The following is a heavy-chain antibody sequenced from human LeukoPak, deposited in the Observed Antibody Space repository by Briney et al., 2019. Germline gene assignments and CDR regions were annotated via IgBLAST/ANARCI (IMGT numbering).Heavy chain of an antibody. CDR3: AKGGQLRFFRPEYFDY. CDR2: ISYDGSNK. CDR1: GFTFSSYA. J-gene: IGHJ4*02. Sequence: GGPLRLSCAASGFTFSSYAMHWVRQAPGKGLEWVAVISYDGSNKYYADSVKGRFTISRDNSKNTLYLQMNSLRAEDTAVYYCAKGGQLRFFRPEYFDYWGQGTLVTVSS. D-gene: IGHD3-3*01. V-gene: IGHV3-30-3*01.